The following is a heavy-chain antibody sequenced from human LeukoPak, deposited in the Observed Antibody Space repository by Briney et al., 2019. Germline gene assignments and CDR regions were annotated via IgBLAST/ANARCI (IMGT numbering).Heavy chain of an antibody. CDR2: IKQDGSEK. J-gene: IGHJ3*02. Sequence: PGGSLRLSCAASGFSFSSYWMSWVRQAPGKGLEWVANIKQDGSEKYYVDSVKGRFTISRDNAKNSLYLQMNGLRAEDTAVYYCARDPGAVAGTGAFDIWGQGTMVTISS. CDR1: GFSFSSYW. V-gene: IGHV3-7*01. CDR3: ARDPGAVAGTGAFDI. D-gene: IGHD6-19*01.